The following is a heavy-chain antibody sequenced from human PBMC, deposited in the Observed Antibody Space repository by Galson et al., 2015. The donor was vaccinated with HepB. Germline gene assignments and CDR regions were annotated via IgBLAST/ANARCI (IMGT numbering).Heavy chain of an antibody. D-gene: IGHD1-26*01. CDR1: GFSFYNYW. J-gene: IGHJ3*01. V-gene: IGHV3-7*03. Sequence: SLRLSCAGSGFSFYNYWMSWVRQAPGKGLEWVANIKEDGSERYYVDSVKGRFTISRDNAKSSLYLQMNSLRVDDTAVYYCAREGDWGQGTMVTVSS. CDR2: IKEDGSER. CDR3: AREGD.